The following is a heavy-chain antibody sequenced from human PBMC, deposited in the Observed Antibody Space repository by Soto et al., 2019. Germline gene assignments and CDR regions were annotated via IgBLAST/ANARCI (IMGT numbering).Heavy chain of an antibody. V-gene: IGHV5-51*01. CDR2: IYPGDSDT. CDR1: GYSFTSYW. D-gene: IGHD5-12*01. J-gene: IGHJ4*02. Sequence: GESLKISCKGSGYSFTSYWIGWVRQMAGKGLEWVGIIYPGDSDTRYIPSFQGQVTISAGKSISTAYLQWSSMKAPDTAMYYWARRGGYRGYDYWPPDDWGWGTLVTVSS. CDR3: ARRGGYRGYDYWPPDD.